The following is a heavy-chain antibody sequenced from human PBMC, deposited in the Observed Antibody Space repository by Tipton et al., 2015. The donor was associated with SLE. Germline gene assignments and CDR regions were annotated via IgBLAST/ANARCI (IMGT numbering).Heavy chain of an antibody. D-gene: IGHD7-27*01. CDR2: IFYSGTT. CDR1: GGSISSTTYY. V-gene: IGHV4-39*07. Sequence: GLVKPSETLSLTCTVSGGSISSTTYYWGWIRQSPGKGLEWIGSIFYSGTTYYNPSLKSRVTISVDTSKNQFSLKLSSVTAADTAVYYCARAQAPLKSGAFDIWGQGTMVTVSS. CDR3: ARAQAPLKSGAFDI. J-gene: IGHJ3*02.